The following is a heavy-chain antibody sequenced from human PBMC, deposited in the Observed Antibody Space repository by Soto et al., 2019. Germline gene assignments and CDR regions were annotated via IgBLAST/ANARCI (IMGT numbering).Heavy chain of an antibody. J-gene: IGHJ6*02. CDR3: ARGRGSGSSFYYYGMDV. CDR2: IYYSGSA. V-gene: IGHV4-59*01. CDR1: GGSISSYY. Sequence: SETLSLTCTVSGGSISSYYWSWIRQPPGKGLEWIGYIYYSGSANYNPSLKSRVTISVDTSKNQFSLKLSSVTAADTAVYYCARGRGSGSSFYYYGMDVWGQGTTVTVSS. D-gene: IGHD3-10*01.